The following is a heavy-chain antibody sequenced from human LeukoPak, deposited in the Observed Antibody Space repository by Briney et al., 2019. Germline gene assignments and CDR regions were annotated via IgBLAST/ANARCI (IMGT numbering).Heavy chain of an antibody. Sequence: ASVKVSCKASGYTFTIYAISWVRQAPGQGLEWMGWISAYNGNTNYAQELQGRLTMTPDTSTSTAYMELRSLISDDAAVYYCARSRGYCGGGSCYFDYWGQGTLVTVSS. CDR3: ARSRGYCGGGSCYFDY. J-gene: IGHJ4*02. D-gene: IGHD2-15*01. CDR2: ISAYNGNT. V-gene: IGHV1-18*01. CDR1: GYTFTIYA.